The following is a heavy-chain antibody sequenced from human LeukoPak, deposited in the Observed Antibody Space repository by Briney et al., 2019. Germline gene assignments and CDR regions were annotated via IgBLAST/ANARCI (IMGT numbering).Heavy chain of an antibody. Sequence: GGSLRLSCAASGFTFTMFSMNWLRQAPGKGLEWIAFIRGRSDTTYYADSVQGRFTISRDNAEDSVYLQMNSLRVEDTAVYYCARDSDTFHHWGQGTLVTVSS. CDR3: ARDSDTFHH. V-gene: IGHV3-48*01. J-gene: IGHJ1*01. CDR1: GFTFTMFS. CDR2: IRGRSDTT.